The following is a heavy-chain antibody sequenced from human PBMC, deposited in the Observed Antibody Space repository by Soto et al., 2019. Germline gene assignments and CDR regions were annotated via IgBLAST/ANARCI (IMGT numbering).Heavy chain of an antibody. CDR3: VKGGYKTGWPPFDH. CDR1: SFRFSAYG. CDR2: ISDDGKTQ. Sequence: QVKLVEFGGAVVQSGRSLRLSCTASSFRFSAYGMHWVRQAPGKGLEWVALISDDGKTQFFTESVEGRFTISRDNSRNTLYRQMKRLRPEDTAVYYCVKGGYKTGWPPFDHWGHGTRVTVSS. D-gene: IGHD6-19*01. J-gene: IGHJ4*01. V-gene: IGHV3-30*18.